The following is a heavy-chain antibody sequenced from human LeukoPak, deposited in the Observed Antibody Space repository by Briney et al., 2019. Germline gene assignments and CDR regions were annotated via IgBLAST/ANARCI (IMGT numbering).Heavy chain of an antibody. CDR1: GFTFSSYA. J-gene: IGHJ4*02. CDR2: ISYDGSNK. CDR3: AKDGGGYDTSGYYYGDY. V-gene: IGHV3-30*04. D-gene: IGHD3-22*01. Sequence: GRSLRLSCAASGFTFSSYAMHWVRQAPGKGLEWVAVISYDGSNKYYADSVKGRFTISRDNSKNTLYLQMNSLRAEDTAVYYCAKDGGGYDTSGYYYGDYWGQGTLVTVSS.